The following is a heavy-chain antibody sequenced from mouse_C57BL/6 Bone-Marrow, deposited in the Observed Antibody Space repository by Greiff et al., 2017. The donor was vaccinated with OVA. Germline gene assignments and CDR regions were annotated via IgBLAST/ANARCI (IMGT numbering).Heavy chain of an antibody. CDR1: GFTFSSYA. CDR3: ARADYDGYYWFAY. V-gene: IGHV5-4*03. Sequence: EVMLVESGGGLVKPGGSLKLSCAASGFTFSSYAMSWVRQTPEKRLEWVATISDGGSYTYYPDNVKGRFTISRDNAKNNLYLQMSHLKSEDTAMYYCARADYDGYYWFAYWGQGTLVTVSA. J-gene: IGHJ3*01. CDR2: ISDGGSYT. D-gene: IGHD2-3*01.